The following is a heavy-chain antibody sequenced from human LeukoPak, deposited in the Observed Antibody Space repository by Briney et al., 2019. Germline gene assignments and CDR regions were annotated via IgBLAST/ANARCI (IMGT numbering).Heavy chain of an antibody. D-gene: IGHD4-23*01. CDR2: ISAYNGNT. CDR1: GYTFTSYG. V-gene: IGHV1-18*01. CDR3: ARRAPTVVTQQGYYYYMDV. Sequence: ASVKVSCKASGYTFTSYGISWVRQAPGQGLEWMGWISAYNGNTNYTQKLQGRVTMTTDTFTSTAYMELRSLRSDDTAVYYCARRAPTVVTQQGYYYYMDVWGKGTTVTISS. J-gene: IGHJ6*03.